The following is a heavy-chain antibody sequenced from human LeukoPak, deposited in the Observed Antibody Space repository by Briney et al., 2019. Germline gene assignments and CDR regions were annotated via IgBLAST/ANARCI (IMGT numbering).Heavy chain of an antibody. CDR1: DYTFTSYG. D-gene: IGHD2-2*01. J-gene: IGHJ4*02. CDR2: ISAYNGNT. V-gene: IGHV1-18*01. CDR3: ARGGHRVPATYGDY. Sequence: ASVKVSCKASDYTFTSYGITWVRQAPGQGLEWMGWISAYNGNTNYAQKLQGRATMTTDTSTSTAYMELRSLRSDDTAVYYCARGGHRVPATYGDYWGQGTLVTVSS.